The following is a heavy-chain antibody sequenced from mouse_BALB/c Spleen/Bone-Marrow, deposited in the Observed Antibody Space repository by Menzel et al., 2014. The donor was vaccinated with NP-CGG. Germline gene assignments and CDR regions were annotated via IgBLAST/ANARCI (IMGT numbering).Heavy chain of an antibody. D-gene: IGHD1-1*01. J-gene: IGHJ3*01. Sequence: EVKLMESGAELVRSGASVKLSCTASGSNIKDYYMHWIKQRPEQGLEWIGWIDPENGDTEYAPKFQGKATITADTSSNTAYLQLSSLTSEDTAVYYCATYYYGTYGFSYWGQGTPVTVSA. CDR3: ATYYYGTYGFSY. V-gene: IGHV14-4*02. CDR1: GSNIKDYY. CDR2: IDPENGDT.